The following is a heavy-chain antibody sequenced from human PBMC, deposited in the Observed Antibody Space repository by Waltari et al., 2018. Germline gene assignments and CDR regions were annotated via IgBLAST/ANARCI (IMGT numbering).Heavy chain of an antibody. CDR2: ISKYSANT. Sequence: QVQLVQSGAEVNKPGASVKVSCKASGYTFSNHGISWVRQAPGQGLEWMGWISKYSANTNDAQSFQGRVTMTIDTSTSTVYMELRSLRSDDTAVYYCARDLGSCKSTRCFRNWFDPWGQGTLVTVSS. J-gene: IGHJ5*02. D-gene: IGHD2-15*01. V-gene: IGHV1-18*01. CDR1: GYTFSNHG. CDR3: ARDLGSCKSTRCFRNWFDP.